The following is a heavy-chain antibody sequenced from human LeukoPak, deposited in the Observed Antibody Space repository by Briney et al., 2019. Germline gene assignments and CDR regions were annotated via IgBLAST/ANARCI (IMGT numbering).Heavy chain of an antibody. J-gene: IGHJ6*03. D-gene: IGHD2-2*01. CDR3: ARVEYQLLKYYYYYYMDV. CDR1: GYSITSGYF. Sequence: SETLSLTCIVSGYSITSGYFWDWIRQPPGMGLEWIGTIYYDGRTFYNPSLKSRVTISSDTSKNQFSLKVSSVTAADTAVYYCARVEYQLLKYYYYYYMDVWGKGTTVTVSS. V-gene: IGHV4-38-2*02. CDR2: IYYDGRT.